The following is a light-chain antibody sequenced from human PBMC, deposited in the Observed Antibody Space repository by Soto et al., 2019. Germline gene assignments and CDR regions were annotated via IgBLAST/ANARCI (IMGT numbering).Light chain of an antibody. Sequence: QPVLTQPPSVSGAPGQRVTISCTGSSSNIGAGYDVQWYQQLPGTAPKLLVYGHSNRPSGVPDRFSGSKSGTSASLAITGLQAEDEADYYCQSYDSSLSAVVFGGGTKLTVL. CDR2: GHS. CDR1: SSNIGAGYD. J-gene: IGLJ2*01. V-gene: IGLV1-40*01. CDR3: QSYDSSLSAVV.